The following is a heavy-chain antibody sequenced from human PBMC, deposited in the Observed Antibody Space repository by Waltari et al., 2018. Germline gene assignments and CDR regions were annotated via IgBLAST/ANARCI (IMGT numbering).Heavy chain of an antibody. CDR1: GFSLSTRGMR. Sequence: QVTLKESGPALVKPTQTLTLTCTFSGFSLSTRGMRVSWIRQPPGKALKWLARIDWDDDKFYNTSLKTRLTISKDTSKNQVVLRMTNMDPVDTATYYCELSSRYYFDDGGQGTLVTVSS. J-gene: IGHJ4*02. V-gene: IGHV2-70*04. CDR3: ELSSRYYFDD. CDR2: IDWDDDK.